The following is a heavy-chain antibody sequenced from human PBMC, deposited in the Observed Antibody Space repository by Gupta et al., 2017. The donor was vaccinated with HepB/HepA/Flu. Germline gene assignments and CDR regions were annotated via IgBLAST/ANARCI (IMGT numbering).Heavy chain of an antibody. V-gene: IGHV3-66*01. Sequence: EVQLVESGGGLVQPGGSLRLSCAASGFTVSSDYMSWVRQAPGKGPVWVSVIYGGGSTYYADSVKGRFTISRDNSKNTLYLQMNSLRAEDTAVYYCARDPGLPNGMDGWGQGTAVTVSS. CDR1: GFTVSSDY. D-gene: IGHD1-14*01. CDR3: ARDPGLPNGMDG. J-gene: IGHJ6*02. CDR2: IYGGGST.